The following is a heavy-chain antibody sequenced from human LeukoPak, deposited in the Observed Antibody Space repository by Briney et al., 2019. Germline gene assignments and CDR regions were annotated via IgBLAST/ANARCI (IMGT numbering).Heavy chain of an antibody. J-gene: IGHJ5*02. D-gene: IGHD6-13*01. Sequence: PGGSLRLSCAASGFTFSSYDMHWVRQATGKGLEWVSAIGTAGDTYYPGSVKSRFTISRENGKNSLYLQMNSLRAGDTAVYYCASMNAGIAAAGTSGWFDPWGQGTLVTVSS. CDR2: IGTAGDT. CDR3: ASMNAGIAAAGTSGWFDP. CDR1: GFTFSSYD. V-gene: IGHV3-13*01.